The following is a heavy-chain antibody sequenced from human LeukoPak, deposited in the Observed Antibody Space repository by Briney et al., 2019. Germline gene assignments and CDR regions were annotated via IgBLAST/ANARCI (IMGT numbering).Heavy chain of an antibody. J-gene: IGHJ5*01. CDR2: V. V-gene: IGHV3-11*04. CDR3: ARPYSISWELDS. CDR1: GFTFSDYY. Sequence: GGSLRLSCAASGFTFSDYYMGWIRQAPGKGLEWVSYVYYAASVKGRFTISRDNAKNSLYLQVNSLRAEDTAVYYCARPYSISWELDSWGQGTLVTVSS. D-gene: IGHD6-13*01.